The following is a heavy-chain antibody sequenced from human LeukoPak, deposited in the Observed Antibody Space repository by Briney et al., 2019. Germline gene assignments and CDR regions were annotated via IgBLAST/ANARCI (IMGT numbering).Heavy chain of an antibody. J-gene: IGHJ4*02. CDR3: ARVHDREVFDY. CDR1: GYSFTSYW. V-gene: IGHV5-51*01. CDR2: IYPGDSDT. D-gene: IGHD1-1*01. Sequence: GESLKISCKGSGYSFTSYWIGWVRQMPGKVLEGMGIIYPGDSDTRYSPSFQGQVTISADKSISTAYLQWSSLKASDTAMYYCARVHDREVFDYWGQGTLVTVSS.